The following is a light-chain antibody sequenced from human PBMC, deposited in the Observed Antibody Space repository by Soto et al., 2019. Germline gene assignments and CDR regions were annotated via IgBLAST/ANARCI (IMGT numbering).Light chain of an antibody. V-gene: IGKV1-27*01. J-gene: IGKJ3*01. CDR1: QGISNF. CDR3: QKYNSASFT. Sequence: DIQMTQSPSSLSASVGDRVTITCRASQGISNFLAWYQQKPGKVPKLLIYTASTLQSGVPSRFSGSGSGTDFTLTISSLQPEDVATYYCQKYNSASFTFGPGTKVDIK. CDR2: TAS.